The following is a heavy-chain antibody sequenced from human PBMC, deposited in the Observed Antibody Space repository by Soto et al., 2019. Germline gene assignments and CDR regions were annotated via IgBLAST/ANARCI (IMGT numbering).Heavy chain of an antibody. J-gene: IGHJ4*02. Sequence: PGGSLRLSCAASGFTFSTYSMNWVRQAPGKGLEWVSYISSSSGTIYYADSVKGRFTISRDNAKNSLYLQMNSLRAEDTAVYYCAKPRGYYDSSGYPTPDYWGQGTLVTVSS. D-gene: IGHD3-22*01. CDR2: ISSSSGTI. V-gene: IGHV3-48*01. CDR1: GFTFSTYS. CDR3: AKPRGYYDSSGYPTPDY.